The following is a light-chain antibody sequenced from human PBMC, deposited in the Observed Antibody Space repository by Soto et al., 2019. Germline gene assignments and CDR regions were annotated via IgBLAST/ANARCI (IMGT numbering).Light chain of an antibody. Sequence: EIVLTQSPATLSLSPGERATLSCGASQSVSSSYLAWYQQKPGLAPRLLIYATSSRATGIPDRFSGGGSGTAFTLTISRLEPEDFAVYYCQQYGTSPRAITFGQGTRLEIK. CDR1: QSVSSSY. J-gene: IGKJ5*01. CDR3: QQYGTSPRAIT. CDR2: ATS. V-gene: IGKV3D-20*01.